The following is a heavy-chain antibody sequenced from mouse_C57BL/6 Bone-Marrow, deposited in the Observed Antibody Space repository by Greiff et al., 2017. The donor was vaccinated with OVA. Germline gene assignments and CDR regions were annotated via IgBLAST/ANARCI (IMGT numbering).Heavy chain of an antibody. Sequence: QVQLQQPGAEFVKPGASVKLSCKASGYTFTNYYIQWIKQRPGQGLEWIGEIDPSDSYTNYNQKFKGKATLTVDTSSSTAYMQRSSLKSEDSAVYYCGSLDFAYWGQGTLVTVSA. CDR3: GSLDFAY. V-gene: IGHV1-50*01. D-gene: IGHD1-1*01. CDR2: IDPSDSYT. CDR1: GYTFTNYY. J-gene: IGHJ3*01.